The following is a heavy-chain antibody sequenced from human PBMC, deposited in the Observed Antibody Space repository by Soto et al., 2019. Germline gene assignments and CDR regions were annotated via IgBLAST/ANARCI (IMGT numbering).Heavy chain of an antibody. CDR1: GYTLTELS. D-gene: IGHD5-18*01. V-gene: IGHV1-24*01. Sequence: ASVKFSCKVSGYTLTELSMHWVRQAPGKGLEWMGGFDPEDGETIYAQKFQGRVTMTEDTSTDTAYMELSSLRSEDTAVYYCAAAGYSYGKRPPFDYWGQGTLVTVSS. CDR3: AAAGYSYGKRPPFDY. CDR2: FDPEDGET. J-gene: IGHJ4*02.